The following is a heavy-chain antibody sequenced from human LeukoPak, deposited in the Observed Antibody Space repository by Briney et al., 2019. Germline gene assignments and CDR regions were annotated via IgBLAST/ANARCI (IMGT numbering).Heavy chain of an antibody. J-gene: IGHJ4*01. CDR3: VRDPHNSGSGRYFED. CDR2: FYSGGTI. CDR1: GFSVSNNY. V-gene: IGHV3-66*01. Sequence: GGSLRLSCAASGFSVSNNYMSWVRQAPGKGLEWVSVFYSGGTIRYAESVRDRFIISRDVSKNILYLQMNSLRAEDTAVYYCVRDPHNSGSGRYFEDCGRGNLVTVSS. D-gene: IGHD3-10*01.